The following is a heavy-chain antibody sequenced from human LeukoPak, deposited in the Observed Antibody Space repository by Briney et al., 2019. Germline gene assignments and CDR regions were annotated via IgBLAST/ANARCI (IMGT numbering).Heavy chain of an antibody. CDR1: GFTFSSYA. Sequence: PGGSLRLSCAASGFTFSSYAMSWVRQAPGKGLECVSGISNSGGSTYYADSVKGRFTISRDNSKNTLYLQMNSLRAEDTAVYYCATRGYCSGTSCYDPQHWGQGTLVTVSS. CDR2: ISNSGGST. V-gene: IGHV3-23*01. D-gene: IGHD2-2*01. CDR3: ATRGYCSGTSCYDPQH. J-gene: IGHJ1*01.